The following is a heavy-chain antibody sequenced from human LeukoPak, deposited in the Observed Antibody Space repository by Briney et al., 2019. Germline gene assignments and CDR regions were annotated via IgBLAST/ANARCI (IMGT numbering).Heavy chain of an antibody. CDR2: IRYDGTNK. Sequence: PGGSLRLSCAASGFTVSSYAMHWVRQAPGKGLEWVTFIRYDGTNKYYADSVKGRFTISRDNSKNTLYLQMNSLRPEDTAVYYCAKKWSGDYDSSGVNDAFDIWGQGTMVTVSS. J-gene: IGHJ3*02. CDR3: AKKWSGDYDSSGVNDAFDI. CDR1: GFTVSSYA. D-gene: IGHD3-22*01. V-gene: IGHV3-30*02.